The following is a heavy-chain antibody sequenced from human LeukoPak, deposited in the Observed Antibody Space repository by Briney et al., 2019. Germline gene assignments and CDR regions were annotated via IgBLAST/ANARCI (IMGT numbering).Heavy chain of an antibody. Sequence: GSSVKVSCKASGGSFIDYPINWVRQAPGQGLEWLGGIIPKYSASNYAQAFQGRVTITADESTNTVYMEMSGLRPDDTAVYYCVRPDRIFGVPAAFDAWGQGTLVAVSS. CDR3: VRPDRIFGVPAAFDA. CDR1: GGSFIDYP. J-gene: IGHJ3*01. CDR2: IIPKYSAS. V-gene: IGHV1-69*01. D-gene: IGHD3-3*02.